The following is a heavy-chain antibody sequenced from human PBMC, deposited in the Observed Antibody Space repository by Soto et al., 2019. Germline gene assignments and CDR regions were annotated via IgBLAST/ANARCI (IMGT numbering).Heavy chain of an antibody. CDR1: GFTFSIYG. Sequence: GGSLRLSCAASGFTFSIYGMHWVRQAPGKGLEWVAVIWFDGSNEYYANSVKGRFTISRDNSKNTLYLQMNSLRAGDTAVYYCATRLTGTTVDFNYWGQGTLVTVSS. J-gene: IGHJ4*02. D-gene: IGHD1-7*01. V-gene: IGHV3-33*01. CDR2: IWFDGSNE. CDR3: ATRLTGTTVDFNY.